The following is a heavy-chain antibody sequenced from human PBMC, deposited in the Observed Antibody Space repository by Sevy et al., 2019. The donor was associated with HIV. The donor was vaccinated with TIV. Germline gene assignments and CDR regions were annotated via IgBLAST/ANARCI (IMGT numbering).Heavy chain of an antibody. V-gene: IGHV1-69*13. CDR3: ARGGGNGWYYFDY. Sequence: ASVKVSCKASGYTFTGYYIHWVRQAPGQGLEWMGGIIPILGTVNYAQKFQGRVTITADESTKTAYMELSSLRSEDTAVYYCARGGGNGWYYFDYWGQETLVTVSS. J-gene: IGHJ4*02. CDR2: IIPILGTV. D-gene: IGHD6-19*01. CDR1: GYTFTGYY.